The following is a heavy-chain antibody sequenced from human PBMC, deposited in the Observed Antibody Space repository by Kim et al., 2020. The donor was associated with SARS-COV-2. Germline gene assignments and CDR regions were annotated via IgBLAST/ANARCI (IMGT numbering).Heavy chain of an antibody. CDR1: GWSFSGYY. CDR3: ARRYCSSTSCYDPRNDWFDP. J-gene: IGHJ5*02. V-gene: IGHV4-34*01. D-gene: IGHD2-2*01. Sequence: SETLSLTCAVYGWSFSGYYLSWIRQPPGKGLEWIGELNHSGSTNYNPALKSRVTISVDTSKNQFSLKLSSVTAADTAVYYCARRYCSSTSCYDPRNDWFDPWGQGTLVTVSS. CDR2: LNHSGST.